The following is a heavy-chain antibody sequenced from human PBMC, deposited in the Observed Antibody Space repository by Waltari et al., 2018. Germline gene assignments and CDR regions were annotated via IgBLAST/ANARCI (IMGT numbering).Heavy chain of an antibody. CDR2: IILIFGTA. Sequence: QVQLVQSGAEVKKPGSSVKVSCKASGGTFSSYAISWVRQAPGQGLEWMGGIILIFGTANYAQKFQGRVTITTDESTSTAYMELSSLRSEDTAVYYCAREKRGIAAPNYFDYWGQGTLVTVSS. V-gene: IGHV1-69*05. CDR3: AREKRGIAAPNYFDY. D-gene: IGHD6-13*01. J-gene: IGHJ4*02. CDR1: GGTFSSYA.